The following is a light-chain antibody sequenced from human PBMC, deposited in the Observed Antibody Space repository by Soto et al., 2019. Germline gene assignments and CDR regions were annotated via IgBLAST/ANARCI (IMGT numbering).Light chain of an antibody. CDR2: GAS. Sequence: EIVLTQSPGTLSLSPGKRATLSCRASQSVSSSYLAWYQQKPGQAPRLLIYGASSRATGIPDRFSGSASGTDFTLTISRLEPEDFAVYYCQQFGSSRTFGQGTKVEIK. J-gene: IGKJ1*01. CDR1: QSVSSSY. V-gene: IGKV3-20*01. CDR3: QQFGSSRT.